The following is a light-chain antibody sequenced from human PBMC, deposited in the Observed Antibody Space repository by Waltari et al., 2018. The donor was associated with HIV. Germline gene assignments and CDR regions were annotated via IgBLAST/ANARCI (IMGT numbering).Light chain of an antibody. Sequence: SYVLTQSPSVSVAPGKTARITCGGKNIGSKSVNWYQQQPGQAPVMVIYHDTDRPSGIPGRFSGSNSEDAATLTIRRVEAGDEADYYCQVWDTNTDQYVIFGGGTNLAV. CDR2: HDT. CDR3: QVWDTNTDQYVI. V-gene: IGLV3-21*01. J-gene: IGLJ2*01. CDR1: NIGSKS.